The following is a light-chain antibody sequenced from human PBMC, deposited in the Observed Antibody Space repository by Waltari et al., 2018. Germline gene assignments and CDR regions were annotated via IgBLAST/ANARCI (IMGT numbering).Light chain of an antibody. CDR1: QSISSW. CDR3: LQDYNYPFT. V-gene: IGKV1-6*01. J-gene: IGKJ3*01. CDR2: AAS. Sequence: IQVTQSPSTLSASLGDRVTITCRASQSISSWLAWYQQKPGKAPKLLIYAASSLQSGVPSRFSGSGSGTDFTLTISSLQPEDFATYYCLQDYNYPFTFGPGTKVDVK.